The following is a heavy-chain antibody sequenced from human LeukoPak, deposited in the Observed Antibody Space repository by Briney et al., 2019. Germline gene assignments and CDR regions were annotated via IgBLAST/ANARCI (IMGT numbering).Heavy chain of an antibody. Sequence: GESLKISCKGSGYSFTSYWIGGVRQMPGKGLEWMGIIYPGDSDTRYSPSFQGQVTISADKSISTAYLQWSSLKASDTAMYYCARHSENFDWLLYFDYWGQGTLVTVSS. J-gene: IGHJ4*02. D-gene: IGHD3-9*01. CDR2: IYPGDSDT. CDR3: ARHSENFDWLLYFDY. V-gene: IGHV5-51*01. CDR1: GYSFTSYW.